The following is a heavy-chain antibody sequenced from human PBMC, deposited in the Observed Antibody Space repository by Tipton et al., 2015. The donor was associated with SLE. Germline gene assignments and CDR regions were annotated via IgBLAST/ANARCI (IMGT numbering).Heavy chain of an antibody. Sequence: TLSLTCTVSGGSLNNHFCSWIRQSAGKGLEWIGRVSPSGGTNYNPSLKSRVTMSGDTSRNQFSLNLSSLTAADTAVYFCARDKWGEYTASTGYFWSFDPWGQGIPVTVSS. CDR2: VSPSGGT. D-gene: IGHD3-9*01. CDR3: ARDKWGEYTASTGYFWSFDP. V-gene: IGHV4-4*07. J-gene: IGHJ5*02. CDR1: GGSLNNHF.